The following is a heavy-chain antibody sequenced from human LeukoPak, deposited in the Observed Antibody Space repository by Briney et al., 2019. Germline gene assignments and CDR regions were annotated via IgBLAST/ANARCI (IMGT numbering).Heavy chain of an antibody. D-gene: IGHD3-3*01. V-gene: IGHV1-2*07. J-gene: IGHJ5*02. CDR2: INTNSDGT. Sequence: GASVKVSCKASGYTFTVYYMHWVRQAPGQGLEWMGWINTNSDGTNYAYKFQGRVTMTRDTSISTAYMELSRLRSDDTAVYYCAREDAGAYYDFWSGYYWSWFDPWGQGTLVTVSS. CDR1: GYTFTVYY. CDR3: AREDAGAYYDFWSGYYWSWFDP.